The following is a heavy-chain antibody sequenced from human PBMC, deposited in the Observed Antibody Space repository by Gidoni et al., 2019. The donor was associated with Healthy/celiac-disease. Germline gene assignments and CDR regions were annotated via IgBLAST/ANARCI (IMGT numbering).Heavy chain of an antibody. CDR3: ARVASWVPVYAQAYYYYYGMDV. Sequence: MSWVRQAPGKGLEWVANIKQDGSEKYYVDSVKGRFTISRDNAKNSLYLQMNSLRAEDTAVYYCARVASWVPVYAQAYYYYYGMDVWGQGTTVTVSS. D-gene: IGHD2-8*01. CDR2: IKQDGSEK. J-gene: IGHJ6*02. V-gene: IGHV3-7*01.